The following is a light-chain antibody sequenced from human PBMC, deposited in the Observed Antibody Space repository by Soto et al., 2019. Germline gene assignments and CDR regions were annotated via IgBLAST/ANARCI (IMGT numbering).Light chain of an antibody. CDR3: QHYNSVPYT. J-gene: IGKJ2*01. V-gene: IGKV1-5*03. CDR2: KAS. CDR1: QTINSW. Sequence: DIKMTQSPSTLSASVGDRVTITCRASQTINSWLAWYQQKPGKAPRLLIYKASSLESGVPSRFSGSGSGTEFTLTISSLQPDDFATYYCQHYNSVPYTFGQGTK.